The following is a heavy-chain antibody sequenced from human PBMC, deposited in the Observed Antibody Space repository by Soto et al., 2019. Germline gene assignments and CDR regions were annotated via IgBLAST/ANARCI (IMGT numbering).Heavy chain of an antibody. V-gene: IGHV1-18*01. D-gene: IGHD4-17*01. Sequence: ASVKVSCKASGYTFTSYGISWVRQAPGQGLEWMRWISAYNDNTNYAQKLQGRVTMNTDTSTSTAYMELRSLRSDDTAVYYCARDLHDYGDFYNWFDPWGQGTLVTVSS. CDR1: GYTFTSYG. J-gene: IGHJ5*02. CDR3: ARDLHDYGDFYNWFDP. CDR2: ISAYNDNT.